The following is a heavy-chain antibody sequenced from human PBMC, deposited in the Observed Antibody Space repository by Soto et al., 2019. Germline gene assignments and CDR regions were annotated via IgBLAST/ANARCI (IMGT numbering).Heavy chain of an antibody. CDR3: ARGACSSTSCYTLDYYYYGMDV. CDR2: IIPIFGTA. CDR1: GGTFSSYA. Sequence: WASVKVSCKASGGTFSSYAISWVRQAPGQGLEWMGGIIPIFGTANYAQKFQGRVTITADESTSTAYMELSSLRSEDTAVYYCARGACSSTSCYTLDYYYYGMDVWGQGTTVTVSS. J-gene: IGHJ6*02. V-gene: IGHV1-69*13. D-gene: IGHD2-2*02.